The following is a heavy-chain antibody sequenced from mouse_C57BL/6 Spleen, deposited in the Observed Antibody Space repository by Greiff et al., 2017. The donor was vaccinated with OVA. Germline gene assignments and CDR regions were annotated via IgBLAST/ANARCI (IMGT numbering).Heavy chain of an antibody. D-gene: IGHD2-4*01. J-gene: IGHJ3*01. CDR2: IDPNSGGT. V-gene: IGHV1-72*01. CDR3: VRAPLYDYDAARFAY. CDR1: GYTFTSYW. Sequence: QVQLQQPGAELVKPGASVKLSCKASGYTFTSYWMHWVKQRPGRGLEWIGRIDPNSGGTKYNEKFKSKATLTVDKPSSTAYMQLSSLTSEESVVYYCVRAPLYDYDAARFAYWGEGSLCTVSA.